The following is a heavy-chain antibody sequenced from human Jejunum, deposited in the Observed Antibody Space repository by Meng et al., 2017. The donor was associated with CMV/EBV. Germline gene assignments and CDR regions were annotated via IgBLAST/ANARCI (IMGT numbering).Heavy chain of an antibody. CDR2: ISPRGNFM. D-gene: IGHD2/OR15-2a*01. CDR3: ARESMSRNYFDY. CDR1: GFTFSTYT. V-gene: IGHV3-21*01. J-gene: IGHJ4*02. Sequence: SGFTFSTYTMNWVRQAPGKGLEWVSSISPRGNFMYYSDSLKGRFTISRDNAKNSLYLQMHSLRGDDTAVYYCARESMSRNYFDYWGQGMPVTVSS.